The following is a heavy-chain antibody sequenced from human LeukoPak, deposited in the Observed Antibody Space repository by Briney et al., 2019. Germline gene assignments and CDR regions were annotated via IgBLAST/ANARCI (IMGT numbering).Heavy chain of an antibody. CDR3: ARDQWLDF. CDR2: IGTSGDTI. CDR1: GFSFSGYI. Sequence: GGSLRLSCAASGFSFSGYIMNWVRQTPGKGLEWVSFIGTSGDTIYYADSVKGRFTVSRDNAKDSLYLQMNSLRAEDTAVYYCARDQWLDFWGQGTLVTVSS. D-gene: IGHD6-19*01. J-gene: IGHJ4*02. V-gene: IGHV3-48*01.